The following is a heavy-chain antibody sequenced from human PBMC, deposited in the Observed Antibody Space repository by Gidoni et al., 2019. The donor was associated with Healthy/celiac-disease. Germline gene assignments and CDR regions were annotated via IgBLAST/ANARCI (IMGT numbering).Heavy chain of an antibody. Sequence: QVQLVESGGGVVQPGRSLRLSCAASGVTFSSYGMHWVRQAPGKGLEWVAVIWYDGSNKYYADSVKGRFTISRDNSKNTLYLQMNRLRAEDTAVYYCARDLAASLDYWGQGTLVTVSS. CDR1: GVTFSSYG. CDR3: ARDLAASLDY. D-gene: IGHD6-13*01. V-gene: IGHV3-33*01. J-gene: IGHJ4*02. CDR2: IWYDGSNK.